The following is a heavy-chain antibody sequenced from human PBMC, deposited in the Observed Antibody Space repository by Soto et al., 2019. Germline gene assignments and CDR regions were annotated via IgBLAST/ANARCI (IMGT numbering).Heavy chain of an antibody. CDR2: ISGSGSGK. Sequence: AGSLTLPCAGSGFNFDNVMTWVRQAPGRGPVWVSSISGSGSGKYYAVPVKGRLTVIRENAENTLYLQMIRLRVDDTAVYYCARTDRSCGVPMDVWGPGXPVNV. CDR1: GFNFDNV. V-gene: IGHV3-23*01. J-gene: IGHJ6*02. CDR3: ARTDRSCGVPMDV. D-gene: IGHD6-25*01.